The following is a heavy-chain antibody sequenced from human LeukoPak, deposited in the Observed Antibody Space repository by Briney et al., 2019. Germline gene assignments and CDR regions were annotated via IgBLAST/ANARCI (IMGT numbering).Heavy chain of an antibody. V-gene: IGHV3-30*04. J-gene: IGHJ2*01. Sequence: GGSLRLSCAASGFTFSTYAMHWVRQAPGKGLEWVAVISYDGSNKFYADSVKGRFTFSRDNSKNTLYLQMDSLRAEETAVYYCARGTVTSWTWYFDLWGRGTLVTVPS. CDR2: ISYDGSNK. D-gene: IGHD4-17*01. CDR3: ARGTVTSWTWYFDL. CDR1: GFTFSTYA.